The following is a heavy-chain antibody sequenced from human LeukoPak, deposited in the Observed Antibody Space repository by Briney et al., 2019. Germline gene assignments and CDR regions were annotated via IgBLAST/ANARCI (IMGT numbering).Heavy chain of an antibody. CDR1: GYTFTSYA. CDR3: ARDPSVVVLNNWFDP. Sequence: ASVKVSCKASGYTFTSYAMHWVRQAPGQRLEWMGWINAGNGNTKYSQEFQGRVTITRDTSTSTAYMELRSLRSDDTAVYYCARDPSVVVLNNWFDPWGQGTLVTVSS. CDR2: INAGNGNT. V-gene: IGHV1-3*01. D-gene: IGHD2-21*01. J-gene: IGHJ5*02.